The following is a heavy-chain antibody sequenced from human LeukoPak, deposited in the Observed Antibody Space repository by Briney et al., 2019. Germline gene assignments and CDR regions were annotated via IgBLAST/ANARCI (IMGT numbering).Heavy chain of an antibody. CDR3: ACTQYGSPPSSY. V-gene: IGHV4-59*02. CDR2: ISYSGNT. CDR1: GHSVSNYY. J-gene: IGHJ4*02. D-gene: IGHD1-1*01. Sequence: SETLSLTCTVSGHSVSNYYWNWIRQPPGKRLEWIGYISYSGNTNYNPSLKSRVTISLDTSNNQFSLSLNYVTAADPALYYCACTQYGSPPSSYRGERNLFTVSS.